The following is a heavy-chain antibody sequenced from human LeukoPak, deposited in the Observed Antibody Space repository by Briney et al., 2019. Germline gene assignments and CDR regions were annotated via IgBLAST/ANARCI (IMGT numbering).Heavy chain of an antibody. CDR3: ARTQAAGTLYNWFDP. D-gene: IGHD6-13*01. J-gene: IGHJ5*02. CDR1: GGCISSYY. CDR2: IYTSGST. Sequence: SETLSLTCTVSGGCISSYYWSWIRQPAGKGLEWIGRIYTSGSTNYNPSLKSRVTMSVDTSKNQFSLKLSSVTAADTAVYYCARTQAAGTLYNWFDPWGQGTLVTVSS. V-gene: IGHV4-4*07.